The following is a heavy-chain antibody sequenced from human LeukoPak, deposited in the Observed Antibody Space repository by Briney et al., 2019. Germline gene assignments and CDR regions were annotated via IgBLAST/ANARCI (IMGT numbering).Heavy chain of an antibody. D-gene: IGHD3-22*01. Sequence: GGSLRLSCAASGFTVSSHYMSWVRQAPGKGLEWVSVIYSGGSRYYADSVKGRFTIYRDNSKNTVDLQMNSLRAEDTAVYYCARGHDYDSSVAYWGQGTVVTVSS. CDR1: GFTVSSHY. V-gene: IGHV3-66*01. CDR2: IYSGGSR. CDR3: ARGHDYDSSVAY. J-gene: IGHJ4*02.